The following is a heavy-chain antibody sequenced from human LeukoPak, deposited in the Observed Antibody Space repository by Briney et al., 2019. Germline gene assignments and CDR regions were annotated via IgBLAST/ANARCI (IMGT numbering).Heavy chain of an antibody. CDR1: GYTFTSYG. CDR2: ISAYNGNT. D-gene: IGHD2-2*01. V-gene: IGHV1-18*01. J-gene: IGHJ4*02. Sequence: ASVKVSCKASGYTFTSYGISWVRQAPGQGLEWMGWISAYNGNTNYAQKLQGRVTMTTDTSTSTAYMELRSLRSDDTAVYYCARDWIRYCSSTSCYLPDYRGQGTLVTVSS. CDR3: ARDWIRYCSSTSCYLPDY.